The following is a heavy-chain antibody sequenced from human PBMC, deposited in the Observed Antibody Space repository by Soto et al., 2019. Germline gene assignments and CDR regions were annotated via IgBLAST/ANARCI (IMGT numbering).Heavy chain of an antibody. CDR2: ISYDGSNK. CDR1: GFTFSSYG. V-gene: IGHV3-30*18. CDR3: AKRYYDFWDYFDY. J-gene: IGHJ4*02. D-gene: IGHD3-3*01. Sequence: GGSVRLSCAASGFTFSSYGMHWVRQAPGKGLEWVAVISYDGSNKYYADSVKGRFTISRDNSKSTLYLQMNSLRAEDTAVYYCAKRYYDFWDYFDYWGQGTLVTVSS.